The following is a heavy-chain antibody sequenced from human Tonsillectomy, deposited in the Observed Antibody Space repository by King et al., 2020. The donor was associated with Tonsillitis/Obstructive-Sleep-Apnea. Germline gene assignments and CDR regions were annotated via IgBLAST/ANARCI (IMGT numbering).Heavy chain of an antibody. V-gene: IGHV3-9*01. Sequence: VQLVESGGGLVQPGRSLRISCAASGFTFDDFPMHWVRQAPGKGLEWVSGISWNSGNIAYADSVKDRFTISRDNTKNSLYLQMNSLRAEDSALYYCAKDLILSVADTPGDAFDIWGQGTMVTVSS. CDR1: GFTFDDFP. D-gene: IGHD2-15*01. CDR3: AKDLILSVADTPGDAFDI. CDR2: ISWNSGNI. J-gene: IGHJ3*02.